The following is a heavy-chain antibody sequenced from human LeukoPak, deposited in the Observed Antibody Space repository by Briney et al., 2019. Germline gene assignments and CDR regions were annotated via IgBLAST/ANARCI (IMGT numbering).Heavy chain of an antibody. CDR1: GYTFTGYY. CDR2: INPNSGGT. Sequence: RASVKVSCKASGYTFTGYYMHWVRQAPGQGLEWMGWINPNSGGTNYAQKFQGRVTMTRDTSISTAYMELSRLRSEDTAVYYCASGGSGSYYNEPVDYWGQGTLVTVSS. J-gene: IGHJ4*02. D-gene: IGHD3-10*01. CDR3: ASGGSGSYYNEPVDY. V-gene: IGHV1-2*02.